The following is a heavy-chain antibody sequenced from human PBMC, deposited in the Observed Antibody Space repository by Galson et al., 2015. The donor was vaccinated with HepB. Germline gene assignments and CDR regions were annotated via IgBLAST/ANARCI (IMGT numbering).Heavy chain of an antibody. D-gene: IGHD3-22*01. Sequence: SLRLSCAASGFTFSSYSMNWVRQAPGKGLEWVSAISGSGGSTFYADSVKGRFTISRDNSKNTLYLQMNSLRAEDTAIYYCAKANAGITMIVVVVTTWDYWGQGTLVTVSS. CDR3: AKANAGITMIVVVVTTWDY. CDR2: ISGSGGST. V-gene: IGHV3-23*01. CDR1: GFTFSSYS. J-gene: IGHJ4*02.